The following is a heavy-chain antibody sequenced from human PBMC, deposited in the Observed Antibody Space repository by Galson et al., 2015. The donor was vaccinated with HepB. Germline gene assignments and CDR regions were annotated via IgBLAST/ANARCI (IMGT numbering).Heavy chain of an antibody. J-gene: IGHJ4*02. CDR2: IIPILGIA. D-gene: IGHD4-17*01. V-gene: IGHV1-69*04. CDR3: ARDRDGCDYCFDY. CDR1: GGTFSSYA. Sequence: SVKVSCKASGGTFSSYAISWVRQAPGQGLEWMGRIIPILGIANYAQKFQGRVTITADKSTSTAYMELSSLRSEDTAVYYCARDRDGCDYCFDYWGQGTLVTVSS.